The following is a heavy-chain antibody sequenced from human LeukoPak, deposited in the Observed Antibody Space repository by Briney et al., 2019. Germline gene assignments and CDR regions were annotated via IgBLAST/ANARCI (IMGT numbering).Heavy chain of an antibody. CDR3: ARDLEDIVVVPAATGRWFDP. J-gene: IGHJ5*02. Sequence: VKVSCKASGYAFTSYGISWVRQAPGQGLEWMGWISAYNGNTNYAQKLQGRVTMTTDTSTSTAYMELRSLRSDDTAVYYCARDLEDIVVVPAATGRWFDPWGQGTLVTVSS. CDR1: GYAFTSYG. D-gene: IGHD2-2*01. CDR2: ISAYNGNT. V-gene: IGHV1-18*01.